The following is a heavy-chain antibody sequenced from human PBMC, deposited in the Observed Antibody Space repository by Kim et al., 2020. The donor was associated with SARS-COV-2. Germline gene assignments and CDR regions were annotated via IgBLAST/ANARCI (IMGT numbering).Heavy chain of an antibody. CDR1: GFTFSAYD. CDR3: VRDRWGGAFDF. CDR2: ITKTSSTI. Sequence: GGSLRLSCATSGFTFSAYDMNWVRQAPGKGLEWLACITKTSSTIFYADSVKGRFTTSRDNGKNSLYLQMSSLTDEDTAVYFCVRDRWGGAFDFWGQGTLVTVSS. V-gene: IGHV3-48*02. D-gene: IGHD3-16*01. J-gene: IGHJ3*01.